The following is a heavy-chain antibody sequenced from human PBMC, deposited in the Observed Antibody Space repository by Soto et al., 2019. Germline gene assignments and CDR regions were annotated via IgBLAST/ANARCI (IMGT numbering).Heavy chain of an antibody. D-gene: IGHD3-16*01. J-gene: IGHJ5*01. CDR1: GFSLTEIGGG. V-gene: IGHV2-5*02. CDR2: VFWDDDK. Sequence: QITLKESGPTLVKPTQTLTLTCSCSGFSLTEIGGGVGWIRQPPGKALEFLALVFWDDDKRYQPSLRTRLTISQDTSKNQVVLTMANMDPVETATYYCAHNFRGWGSYTGDRFDSWGQGTLVLVSS. CDR3: AHNFRGWGSYTGDRFDS.